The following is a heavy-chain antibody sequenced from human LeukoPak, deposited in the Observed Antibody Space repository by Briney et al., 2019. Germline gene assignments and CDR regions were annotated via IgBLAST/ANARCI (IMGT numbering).Heavy chain of an antibody. J-gene: IGHJ4*02. CDR2: INHSGST. V-gene: IGHV4-34*01. Sequence: SETLSLTCAVYGGSFSGYYWSWIRQPPGKGLEWIGEINHSGSTNYNPSLKSRVTISVDTSKNQFSLKLSSVTAEDTAVYYCATRGWGFHHRDYFDYWGQGTLVTVSS. D-gene: IGHD7-27*01. CDR1: GGSFSGYY. CDR3: ATRGWGFHHRDYFDY.